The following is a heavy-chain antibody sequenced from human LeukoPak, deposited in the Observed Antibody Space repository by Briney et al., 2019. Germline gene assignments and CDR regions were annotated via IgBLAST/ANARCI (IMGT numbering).Heavy chain of an antibody. CDR1: GYTFTNYY. V-gene: IGHV1-46*01. J-gene: IGHJ5*02. D-gene: IGHD6-13*01. Sequence: ASVKVSCKASGYTFTNYYIHWVRQAPGQGLEWTGIINPSGGSTSYAQKFQGRFTISRDNSKNTLYLQMSSLRAEDTAIYYCVKARSSYSSNWSWFDPWGQGTLVTVSS. CDR2: INPSGGST. CDR3: VKARSSYSSNWSWFDP.